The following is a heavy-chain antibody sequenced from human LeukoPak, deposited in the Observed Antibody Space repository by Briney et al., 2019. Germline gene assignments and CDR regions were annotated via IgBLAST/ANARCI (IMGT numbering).Heavy chain of an antibody. Sequence: ASVKVSCKASGYTSTSYDINWVRQATGQGLEWMGWMNPNSGNTGYAQKFQGRVTMTRNTSISTAYMELSSLRSEDTAVYYCARAGGDYYYDSSGYDYWGQGTLVTVSS. V-gene: IGHV1-8*01. CDR2: MNPNSGNT. CDR1: GYTSTSYD. D-gene: IGHD3-22*01. J-gene: IGHJ4*02. CDR3: ARAGGDYYYDSSGYDY.